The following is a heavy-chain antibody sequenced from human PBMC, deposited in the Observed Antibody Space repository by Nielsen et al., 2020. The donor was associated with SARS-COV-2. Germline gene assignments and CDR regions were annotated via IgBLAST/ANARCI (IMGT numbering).Heavy chain of an antibody. CDR1: GGSFGGYY. CDR2: INRSGST. D-gene: IGHD3-16*01. J-gene: IGHJ4*02. V-gene: IGHV4-34*01. CDR3: ARGLRVWGSYDY. Sequence: SETLSLTCAVYGGSFGGYYWSWIRQPPGKGLEWIGEINRSGSTNYNPTLKSRVTISVDTSKNQFSLKLSSVTAADTAVYYCARGLRVWGSYDYWGQGTLVTVSS.